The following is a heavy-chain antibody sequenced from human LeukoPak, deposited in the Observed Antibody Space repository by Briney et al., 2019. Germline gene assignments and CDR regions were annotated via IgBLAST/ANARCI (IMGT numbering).Heavy chain of an antibody. CDR3: ATEMLSDSSGWYEAYDY. J-gene: IGHJ4*02. Sequence: GGSLRLSCAASGFTFSSSAMSWVRQVPGKGLELVSGISASGGSTSYADSVRGRFTISRDNSKNTLYVQMNSLRDEDTAVYYCATEMLSDSSGWYEAYDYWGQGTLVTVSS. CDR1: GFTFSSSA. D-gene: IGHD6-19*01. V-gene: IGHV3-23*01. CDR2: ISASGGST.